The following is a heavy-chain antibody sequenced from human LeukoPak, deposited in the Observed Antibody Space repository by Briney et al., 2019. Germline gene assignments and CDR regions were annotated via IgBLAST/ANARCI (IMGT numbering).Heavy chain of an antibody. Sequence: GGSLRLSCAASGFTFSSYEMNWVRQAPGKGLEWVSYISSSGSTIYYADSVKGRFTISRDNAKNPLYLQMNSLRAEDTAVYYCAREGGSGWYHYFDYWGQGTLVTVSS. CDR3: AREGGSGWYHYFDY. V-gene: IGHV3-48*03. D-gene: IGHD6-19*01. CDR1: GFTFSSYE. J-gene: IGHJ4*02. CDR2: ISSSGSTI.